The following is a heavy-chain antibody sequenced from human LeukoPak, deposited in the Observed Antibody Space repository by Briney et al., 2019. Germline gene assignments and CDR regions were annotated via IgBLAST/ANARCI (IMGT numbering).Heavy chain of an antibody. CDR2: INRRGHT. J-gene: IGHJ6*03. V-gene: IGHV3-43*01. CDR3: ARDRGYSSSWGYYYYMDV. CDR1: GFNFDDYT. D-gene: IGHD6-13*01. Sequence: GGSLRLSCAASGFNFDDYTIHWVRQVPGKGLEWVSLINRRGHTYYADSVKGRFTIPRDNAKNSLYLQMNSLRAEDTALYYCARDRGYSSSWGYYYYMDVWGKGTTVTVSS.